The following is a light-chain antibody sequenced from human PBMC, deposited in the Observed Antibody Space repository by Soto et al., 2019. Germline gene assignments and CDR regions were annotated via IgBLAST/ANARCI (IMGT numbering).Light chain of an antibody. J-gene: IGLJ1*01. V-gene: IGLV2-14*01. CDR2: DVT. Sequence: QSVLTQPASVSGSPGQSITISCTGTSSDVGNNNYVSWYQQNPGKAPKVMICDVTNRPSGVSNRFSGSKSGNTASLTISGLQAEDEADYYCSSFTGSSYVFGTGTKV. CDR3: SSFTGSSYV. CDR1: SSDVGNNNY.